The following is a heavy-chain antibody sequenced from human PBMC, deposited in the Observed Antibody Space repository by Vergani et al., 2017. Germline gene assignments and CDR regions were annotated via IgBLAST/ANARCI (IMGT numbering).Heavy chain of an antibody. CDR1: GFTFSSYA. V-gene: IGHV3-30*01. D-gene: IGHD5-18*01. CDR2: ISYDGRNK. CDR3: ARGGKRYSSYDAFDS. Sequence: QVQLVESGGGVVQPGRSLRLSCAASGFTFSSYAMHWVRQAPGKGLEWVAVISYDGRNKYYADSVKGRFTISRDNSKNTLYLQMNSLRAEDTAVYYCARGGKRYSSYDAFDSWGQGRMVTVYS. J-gene: IGHJ3*02.